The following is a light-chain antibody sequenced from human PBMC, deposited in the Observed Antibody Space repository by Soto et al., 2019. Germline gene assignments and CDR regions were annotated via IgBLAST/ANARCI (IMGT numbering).Light chain of an antibody. CDR2: DAS. CDR3: QWRRDWPPRLT. J-gene: IGKJ4*01. CDR1: ESIGNY. Sequence: EVVLTQSPATLSLSPGERATLSCRASESIGNYLAWYQQKLGQAPKLLIYDASHRAIGIPGRVSGDGSGTDFTLPLSSQEPEDFAVYDCQWRRDWPPRLTFGGGTKVEIK. V-gene: IGKV3-11*01.